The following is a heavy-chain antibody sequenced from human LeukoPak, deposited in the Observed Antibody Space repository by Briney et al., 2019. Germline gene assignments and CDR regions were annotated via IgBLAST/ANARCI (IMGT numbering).Heavy chain of an antibody. CDR2: IHTSGST. D-gene: IGHD2-15*01. Sequence: PSETLSLTCTASGGSISGYYWSWIRQPAGRGLEWIGHIHTSGSTNYNPSLKSRVTMSVDTSKNQFSLKLNSVTAADTAVYYCARGGTKAAATFDYWGQGTLVTV. CDR1: GGSISGYY. J-gene: IGHJ4*02. V-gene: IGHV4-4*07. CDR3: ARGGTKAAATFDY.